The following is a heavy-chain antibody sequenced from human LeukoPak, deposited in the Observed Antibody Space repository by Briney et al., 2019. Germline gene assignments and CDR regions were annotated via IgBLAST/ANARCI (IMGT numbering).Heavy chain of an antibody. CDR2: ITASGGT. J-gene: IGHJ6*03. D-gene: IGHD6-13*01. Sequence: KTGGSLRLSCAASGFTFTNYGMSWVRQAPGKGLEWVSAITASGGTYYADSVKGRFTISRDNSKNTLYLQMNSLRAEDTAVYYCARGIIAAAGTESYYYYYMDVWGKGTTVTVSS. V-gene: IGHV3-23*01. CDR3: ARGIIAAAGTESYYYYYMDV. CDR1: GFTFTNYG.